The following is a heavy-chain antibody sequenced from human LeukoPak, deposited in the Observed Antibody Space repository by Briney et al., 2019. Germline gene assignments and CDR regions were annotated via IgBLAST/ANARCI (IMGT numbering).Heavy chain of an antibody. V-gene: IGHV4-61*01. CDR1: SGSISSSSYY. Sequence: PSETLSLTCAVSSGSISSSSYYWSWIRQPPGKGLEWIGYIYYSGSTNYNPSLKSRVTISVDTSKNQFSLKLSSVTAADTAVYYCARDRKTPRLRGMDVWGQGTTVTVSS. J-gene: IGHJ6*02. D-gene: IGHD4-17*01. CDR3: ARDRKTPRLRGMDV. CDR2: IYYSGST.